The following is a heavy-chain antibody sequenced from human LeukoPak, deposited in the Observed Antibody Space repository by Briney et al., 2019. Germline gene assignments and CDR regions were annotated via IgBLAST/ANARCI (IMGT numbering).Heavy chain of an antibody. CDR2: ISWNSDSI. D-gene: IGHD6-19*01. Sequence: GGSLRLSCAASGFTFSSYWMHWVRQAPGKGLEWVSGISWNSDSIGYADSVKGRFTISRDNAKNSLYLQMNSLRAEDTALYYCAKVVGIGYSSGWYDYWGQGTLVTVSS. CDR3: AKVVGIGYSSGWYDY. J-gene: IGHJ4*02. V-gene: IGHV3-9*01. CDR1: GFTFSSYW.